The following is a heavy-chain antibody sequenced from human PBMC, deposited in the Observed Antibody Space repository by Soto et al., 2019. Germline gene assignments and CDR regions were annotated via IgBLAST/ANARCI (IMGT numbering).Heavy chain of an antibody. J-gene: IGHJ5*02. CDR3: ARCRSYDSSGYYYSWFDP. CDR2: IYYSEST. V-gene: IGHV4-39*01. CDR1: GGSISSSSYY. Sequence: SETLSLTCTVSGGSISSSSYYWGWIRQPPGKGLEWIGSIYYSESTYYNPSLKSRVTISVATSKNQFSLNLSSVTAADTAVYYCARCRSYDSSGYYYSWFDPWGQGTQVTVSS. D-gene: IGHD3-22*01.